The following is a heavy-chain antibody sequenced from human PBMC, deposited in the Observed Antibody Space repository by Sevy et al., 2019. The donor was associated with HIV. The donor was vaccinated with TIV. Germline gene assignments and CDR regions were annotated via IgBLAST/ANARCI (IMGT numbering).Heavy chain of an antibody. CDR1: GYTLNQLS. V-gene: IGHV1-24*01. CDR2: FDPEDGER. J-gene: IGHJ4*02. Sequence: ASVKVSCKVSGYTLNQLSMHWVRQAPGKGLEWMGSFDPEDGERFYAQKFQGRVTMTEDTSTDTAYIELSSLRSEDTAVYYCATTKDYYESSGCPFDYGGQGTRVTVSS. D-gene: IGHD3-22*01. CDR3: ATTKDYYESSGCPFDY.